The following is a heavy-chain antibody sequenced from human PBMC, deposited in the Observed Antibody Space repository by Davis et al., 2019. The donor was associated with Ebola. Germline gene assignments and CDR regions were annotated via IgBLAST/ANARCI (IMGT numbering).Heavy chain of an antibody. CDR1: GFTFSGSA. CDR3: TSTRGLLDY. J-gene: IGHJ4*02. V-gene: IGHV3-73*01. Sequence: GESLKISCAASGFTFSGSAMHWVRQASGKGLEWVGRIRSKANSYATAYAASVKGRFTISRDDSKNTAYLQMNSLKTEDTAMYYCTSTRGLLDYWGQGTLVTVSS. CDR2: IRSKANSYAT. D-gene: IGHD3/OR15-3a*01.